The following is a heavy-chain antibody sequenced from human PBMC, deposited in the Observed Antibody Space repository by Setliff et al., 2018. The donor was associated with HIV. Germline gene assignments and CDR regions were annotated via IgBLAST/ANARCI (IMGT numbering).Heavy chain of an antibody. J-gene: IGHJ4*02. Sequence: SETLSLTCTVSGGSISGGVHYWSWIRQHPGKGLEWIGTIYYSGSTYYNPSLKSRVTISTDTSKNQFSLKVRSVTAADTAVYYCARQVTVVGYFETAAGSFNYWGPGTLVTVSS. CDR3: ARQVTVVGYFETAAGSFNY. CDR1: GGSISGGVHY. CDR2: IYYSGST. V-gene: IGHV4-39*01. D-gene: IGHD2-21*01.